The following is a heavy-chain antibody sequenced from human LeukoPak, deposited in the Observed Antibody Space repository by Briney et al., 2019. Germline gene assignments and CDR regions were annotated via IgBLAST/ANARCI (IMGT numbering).Heavy chain of an antibody. J-gene: IGHJ4*02. CDR1: GFTFSSYG. CDR2: IRYDGSNK. V-gene: IGHV3-30*02. CDR3: AKGAITPILYYFDY. D-gene: IGHD2-21*01. Sequence: GGSLRLSCAPSGFTFSSYGMHWVRQAPGKGLEWVAFIRYDGSNKYYVDSVKGRFTISRDNSKNTLYLQMNSLRAEDAAVYYCAKGAITPILYYFDYWGQGTLVTVSS.